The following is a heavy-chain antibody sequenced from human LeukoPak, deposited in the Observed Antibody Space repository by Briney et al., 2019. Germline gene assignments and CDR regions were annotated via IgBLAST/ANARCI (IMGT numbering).Heavy chain of an antibody. CDR2: IYYSGST. CDR1: GGSVSSYY. Sequence: SETLSLTCTVSGGSVSSYYWSWIRQPPGKGLEWIGYIYYSGSTNYNPSLKSRVTISVGTSKNQFSLKLSSVTAADTAVYYCVRGYDSSGYYYYADYWGQGTLVTVSS. D-gene: IGHD3-22*01. V-gene: IGHV4-59*08. CDR3: VRGYDSSGYYYYADY. J-gene: IGHJ4*02.